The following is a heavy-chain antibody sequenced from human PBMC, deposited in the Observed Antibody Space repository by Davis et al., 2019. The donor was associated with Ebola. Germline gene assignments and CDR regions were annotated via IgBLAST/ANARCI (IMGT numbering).Heavy chain of an antibody. CDR1: GFTFTTST. Sequence: GESLKISCVASGFTFTTSTMHWVRQAPGKGLVWVSRINSDGSSTSYADSVKGRFTISRDNAKNTLYLQMNSPRAEDTAVYYCEGGPYCSGDSCYDYWGQGTLVTVSA. CDR3: EGGPYCSGDSCYDY. D-gene: IGHD2-15*01. V-gene: IGHV3-74*01. J-gene: IGHJ4*02. CDR2: INSDGSST.